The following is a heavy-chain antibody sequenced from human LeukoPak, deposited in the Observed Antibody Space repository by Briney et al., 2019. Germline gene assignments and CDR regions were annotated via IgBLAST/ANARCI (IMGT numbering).Heavy chain of an antibody. D-gene: IGHD6-13*01. J-gene: IGHJ4*02. Sequence: GGSLRLSCAASGFPFSSYAMSWVRQAPGKGLEWVSGISGGGGSTYYADSVKGRFTISSDNSKITLYLQMNSLRAEDTAAYYCAKTRGYSNSWYDYWGRGTLVTVPS. CDR3: AKTRGYSNSWYDY. V-gene: IGHV3-23*01. CDR2: ISGGGGST. CDR1: GFPFSSYA.